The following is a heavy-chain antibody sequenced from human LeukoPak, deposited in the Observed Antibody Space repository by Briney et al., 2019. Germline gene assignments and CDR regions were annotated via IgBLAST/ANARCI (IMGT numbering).Heavy chain of an antibody. V-gene: IGHV4-34*01. D-gene: IGHD3-10*01. Sequence: PSETLSLTCAVYGGSFSGYYWSWTRQPPGKGLEWIGEINHSGSTNYNPSLQSRVTISVDTSKNQFCLKLSSVTAADTAVYYCARGRGWFGELRKRWFDPWGQGTLVTVSS. CDR1: GGSFSGYY. J-gene: IGHJ5*02. CDR3: ARGRGWFGELRKRWFDP. CDR2: INHSGST.